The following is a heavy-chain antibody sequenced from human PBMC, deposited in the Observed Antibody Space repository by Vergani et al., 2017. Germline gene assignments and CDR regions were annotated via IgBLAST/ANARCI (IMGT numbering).Heavy chain of an antibody. CDR1: GYSFTNYW. CDR2: IHPADADT. J-gene: IGHJ4*02. CDR3: ARLYGRDSGGSKYFDY. D-gene: IGHD5-12*01. V-gene: IGHV5-51*01. Sequence: EVQLVQSGAEVKKPGESLKISCQISGYSFTNYWIGWVRQMPGKGLEWMEIIHPADADTRYSPSFQGQVTISVDKSISTAYLQRSSLRASDSAMYYCARLYGRDSGGSKYFDYWGQGTLVTVSS.